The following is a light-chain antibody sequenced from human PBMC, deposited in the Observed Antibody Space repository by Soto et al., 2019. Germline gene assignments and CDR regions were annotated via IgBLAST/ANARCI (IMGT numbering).Light chain of an antibody. V-gene: IGKV1-12*01. Sequence: DIQMTQSPPSVSASVGDRVTITCRASQSISTLLVWYQQQPGEAPKLLIYGASSLQSGVPSRFSGGGSGTDFTLTISSLQPEDFATYYCQQSNRFPLTFGGGTKVEIK. CDR2: GAS. CDR1: QSISTL. J-gene: IGKJ4*01. CDR3: QQSNRFPLT.